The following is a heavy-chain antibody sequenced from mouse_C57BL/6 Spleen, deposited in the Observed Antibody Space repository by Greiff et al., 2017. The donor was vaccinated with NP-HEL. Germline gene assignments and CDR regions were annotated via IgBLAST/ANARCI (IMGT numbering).Heavy chain of an antibody. CDR1: GYTFTSYG. CDR3: ARRDYSYAMDY. J-gene: IGHJ4*01. Sequence: VKLQESGAELARPGASVKLSCKASGYTFTSYGISWVKQRTGQGLEWIGEIYPRSGNTYYNEKFKGKATLTADKSSSTAYMELRSLTSEDSAVYFCARRDYSYAMDYWGQGTSVTVSS. CDR2: IYPRSGNT. D-gene: IGHD1-1*01. V-gene: IGHV1-81*01.